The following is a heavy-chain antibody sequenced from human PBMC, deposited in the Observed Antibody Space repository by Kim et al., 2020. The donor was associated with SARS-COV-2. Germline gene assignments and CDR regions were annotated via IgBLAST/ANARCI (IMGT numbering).Heavy chain of an antibody. J-gene: IGHJ6*02. CDR1: GGSISNSNW. V-gene: IGHV4-4*02. CDR2: IYHSGST. D-gene: IGHD3-16*01. Sequence: SETLSLTCAVSGGSISNSNWWSWVRQPPGKGLEWIGEIYHSGSTNYNPSLKSRVTISVDKSKNQFSLKLSSVTAADTAVYYCARDLGQSGGWYYGMDVWGQGTTVTVSS. CDR3: ARDLGQSGGWYYGMDV.